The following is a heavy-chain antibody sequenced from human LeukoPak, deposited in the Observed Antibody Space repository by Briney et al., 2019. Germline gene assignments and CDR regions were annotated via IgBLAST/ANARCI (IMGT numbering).Heavy chain of an antibody. CDR2: IWYDGSNK. Sequence: GGSLRLSCVVSGFNFNSYDIHWVRQAPGKGLEWVAVIWYDGSNKYYADSVKGRFTISRDNSKNTLYLQMNSLRAEDTAVYYCARDLDYYGSGTTWDYWGQGTLVTVSS. CDR3: ARDLDYYGSGTTWDY. D-gene: IGHD3-10*01. J-gene: IGHJ4*02. V-gene: IGHV3-33*08. CDR1: GFNFNSYD.